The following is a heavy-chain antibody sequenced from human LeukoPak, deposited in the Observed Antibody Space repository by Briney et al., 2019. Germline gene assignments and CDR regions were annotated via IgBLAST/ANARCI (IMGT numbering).Heavy chain of an antibody. Sequence: GGSLRLSCAASGFTFSSYAMHWVRQAPGKGLEWVAVISYDGSNKYYADSVKGRFTISRDNSKNTLYLQMNSLRAEDTAVYYCARAMVRGPLGYWGQGTLVTVSS. J-gene: IGHJ4*02. CDR3: ARAMVRGPLGY. D-gene: IGHD3-10*01. CDR1: GFTFSSYA. CDR2: ISYDGSNK. V-gene: IGHV3-30*04.